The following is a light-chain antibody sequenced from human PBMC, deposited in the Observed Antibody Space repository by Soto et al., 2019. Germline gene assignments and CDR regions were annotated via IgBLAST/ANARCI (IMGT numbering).Light chain of an antibody. CDR1: QSLSSN. J-gene: IGKJ1*01. V-gene: IGKV3-15*01. CDR2: GAS. CDR3: QQYYNWPRT. Sequence: EIVMTQSPATLSVSPGERATLSCRASQSLSSNLAWYQHKPGQAPRLLVYGASTRASGIPDRFSGSGSGTEFTLSISSLQSEDFAVYYCQQYYNWPRTFGQGTKVEI.